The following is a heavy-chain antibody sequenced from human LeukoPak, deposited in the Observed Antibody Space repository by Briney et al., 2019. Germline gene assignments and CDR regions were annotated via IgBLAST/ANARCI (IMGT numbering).Heavy chain of an antibody. D-gene: IGHD3-3*01. CDR2: ISYDGSNK. CDR3: ARLLRFPGYYFDY. J-gene: IGHJ4*02. V-gene: IGHV3-30-3*01. Sequence: GGSLRLSCAASGFTLSNYAMHWVRQAPGKGLEWVAVISYDGSNKYYADSVKGRFTISRDNSKNTLYLQMNSLRAEDTAVYYCARLLRFPGYYFDYWGQGTLVTVSS. CDR1: GFTLSNYA.